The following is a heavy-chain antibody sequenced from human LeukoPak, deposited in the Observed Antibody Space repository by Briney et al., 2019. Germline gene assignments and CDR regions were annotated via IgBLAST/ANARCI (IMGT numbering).Heavy chain of an antibody. V-gene: IGHV4-39*01. CDR1: GGSISSGSYY. J-gene: IGHJ2*01. CDR3: ARLSAIRNWGSKWYFDL. Sequence: SQTLSLTCTVSGGSISSGSYYWGWIRQPPGKRLEWIGSIYYSGSTYYNPSLKSRVTISVDTSKNQFSLKLSSVTAADTAVYYCARLSAIRNWGSKWYFDLWGRGPLVTVSS. CDR2: IYYSGST. D-gene: IGHD7-27*01.